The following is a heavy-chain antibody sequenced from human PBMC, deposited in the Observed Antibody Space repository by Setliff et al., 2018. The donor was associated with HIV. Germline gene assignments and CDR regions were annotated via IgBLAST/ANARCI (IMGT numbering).Heavy chain of an antibody. CDR2: INAGNGNT. Sequence: ASVKVSCKASGYTFTSYNMHWVRQAPGQRLEWMGWINAGNGNTKYSQKFQGRVTITRDTSASTAYMELRSLRSEDTAVYYCARGGGLSGSYSGFDYWGQGTLVTVSS. V-gene: IGHV1-3*01. J-gene: IGHJ4*02. CDR3: ARGGGLSGSYSGFDY. CDR1: GYTFTSYN. D-gene: IGHD1-26*01.